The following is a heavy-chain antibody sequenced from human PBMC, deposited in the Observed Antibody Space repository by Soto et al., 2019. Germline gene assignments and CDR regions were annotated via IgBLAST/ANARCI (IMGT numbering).Heavy chain of an antibody. CDR1: GGSISSSGYY. CDR2: VYYSGST. J-gene: IGHJ4*02. CDR3: ERLGPSREIDY. Sequence: TETLSLTCTVSGGSISSSGYYWGWIRQPPGKGLEWIANVYYSGSTYYSPSLKSRVTISESPSKNQFSLKLRSVTAADTAVYYCERLGPSREIDYWGQGTLVTVSS. V-gene: IGHV4-39*01.